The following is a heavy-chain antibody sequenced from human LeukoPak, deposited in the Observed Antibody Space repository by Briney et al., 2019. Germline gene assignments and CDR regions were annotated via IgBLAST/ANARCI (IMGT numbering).Heavy chain of an antibody. CDR1: GGSISSSSYY. Sequence: SETLSLTCTVSGGSISSSSYYWGWIRQPPGKGLEWIGSIYYSGSTYYNPSLKSRVTISVDTSKNQFSLKLSSVTAADTAVYYCARSGDYDSGGYPYFDYWGQGTLVTVSS. V-gene: IGHV4-39*01. CDR2: IYYSGST. D-gene: IGHD3-22*01. CDR3: ARSGDYDSGGYPYFDY. J-gene: IGHJ4*02.